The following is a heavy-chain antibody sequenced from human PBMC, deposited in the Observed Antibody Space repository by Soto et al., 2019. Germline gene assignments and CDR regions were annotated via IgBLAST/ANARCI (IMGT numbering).Heavy chain of an antibody. Sequence: QVQLQESGPGLLKPSETLSLTCTVSGGSISGYYWSWIRQPPGKGLEWIGYIYYSTNYNPSLKSRVTISVDTSKNQLSLKLTSVTAADTAVYYCARTSPVAGGFDYWGQGTLVTVSS. J-gene: IGHJ4*02. CDR2: IYYST. D-gene: IGHD6-19*01. V-gene: IGHV4-59*01. CDR1: GGSISGYY. CDR3: ARTSPVAGGFDY.